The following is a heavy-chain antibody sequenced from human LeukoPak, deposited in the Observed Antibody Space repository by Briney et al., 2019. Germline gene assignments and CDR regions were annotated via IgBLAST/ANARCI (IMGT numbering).Heavy chain of an antibody. Sequence: GGSLTLSCAASGXTFXXXGXXXXXXAXGXXLXXVAVIWSDGRNKNYADSVKGRFTISRDNSKNTLYLQMNSLRAEDTAVYYCARDISNRSPGYWGQGTLVTVSS. V-gene: IGHV3-33*01. CDR2: IWSDGRNK. J-gene: IGHJ4*02. CDR3: ARDISNRSPGY. CDR1: GXTFXXXG. D-gene: IGHD1-14*01.